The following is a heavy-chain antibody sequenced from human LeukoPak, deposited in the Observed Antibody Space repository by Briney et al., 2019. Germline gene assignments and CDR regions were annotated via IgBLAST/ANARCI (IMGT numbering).Heavy chain of an antibody. CDR1: RFTFNSHG. J-gene: IGHJ4*02. CDR3: AKSLWYYFDSSGYYPVYDS. Sequence: GGSLRLSCAASRFTFNSHGMNWVRQAPGKGLEWVAFIRHDGSYEYYADSVKGRFTISRDNSKNTLYLQMSSLRVEDTAVYYCAKSLWYYFDSSGYYPVYDSWGQGTLVIVSS. D-gene: IGHD3-22*01. V-gene: IGHV3-30*02. CDR2: IRHDGSYE.